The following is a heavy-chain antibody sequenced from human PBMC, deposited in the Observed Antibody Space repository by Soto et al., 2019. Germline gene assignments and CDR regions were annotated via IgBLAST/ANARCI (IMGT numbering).Heavy chain of an antibody. V-gene: IGHV3-23*01. J-gene: IGHJ4*02. Sequence: EVPLLESGGGLVQPGGSLRLSCAASGFTFSAYAMSWVRQAPGKGLEWVSIIRYNGDATYYADSVKGRFTISRDNSKNTLYVQMNSLRAEDTAIYYCAKTGSGWFFDSWGQGTLVTVSS. CDR3: AKTGSGWFFDS. D-gene: IGHD6-19*01. CDR1: GFTFSAYA. CDR2: IRYNGDAT.